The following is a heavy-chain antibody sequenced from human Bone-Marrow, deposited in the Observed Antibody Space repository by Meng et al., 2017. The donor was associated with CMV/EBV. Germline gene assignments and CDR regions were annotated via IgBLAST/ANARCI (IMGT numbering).Heavy chain of an antibody. CDR1: GFTFNTKA. V-gene: IGHV3-30*04. CDR3: ARDLVMIGSSFDY. D-gene: IGHD1-26*01. CDR2: ISYDGSNK. Sequence: GESLKISCAASGFTFNTKAMHWVRQAPDKGLEWVAVISYDGSNKYYSDSVKGRFTISRDNSKSTLYLQMNSLRAEDTALYYCARDLVMIGSSFDYWGQGTLVTVSS. J-gene: IGHJ4*02.